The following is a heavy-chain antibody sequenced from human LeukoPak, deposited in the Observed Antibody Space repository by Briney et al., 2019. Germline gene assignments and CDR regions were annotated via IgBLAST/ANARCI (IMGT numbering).Heavy chain of an antibody. J-gene: IGHJ4*02. V-gene: IGHV1-2*02. CDR1: GYTFTGYY. Sequence: GASVKVSCKASGYTFTGYYMHWVRQAPGQGLEWMGWINPKTGATNYERKFQGRVTMTRDTSISTAYMELSRLRSDDTAVYYCARDGATTGSGLNYWGQGTLVTVSS. CDR3: ARDGATTGSGLNY. CDR2: INPKTGAT. D-gene: IGHD1-26*01.